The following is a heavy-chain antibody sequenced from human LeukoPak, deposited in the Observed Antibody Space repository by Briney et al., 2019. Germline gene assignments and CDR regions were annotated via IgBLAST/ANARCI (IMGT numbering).Heavy chain of an antibody. Sequence: GGSLRLSCAASGFTFSNFWMSWVRQAPGRGLEWVANIKQDGSEKYYVDSVKGRFTISRDNAKNSLYLQMNSLRAEDTAVYYCARWHSLAAAGGNWFDPWGQGTLVTVSS. CDR1: GFTFSNFW. J-gene: IGHJ5*02. V-gene: IGHV3-7*01. D-gene: IGHD6-13*01. CDR2: IKQDGSEK. CDR3: ARWHSLAAAGGNWFDP.